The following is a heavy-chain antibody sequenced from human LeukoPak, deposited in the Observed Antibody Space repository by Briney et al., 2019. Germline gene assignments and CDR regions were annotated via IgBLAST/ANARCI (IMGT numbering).Heavy chain of an antibody. Sequence: GGSLRLSCAASGFTFSSNYMSWVRQAPGKGLEWVSLIYSGGSTFYTDSVEGRFTISRDNSKNTLYLQMNSLRAEDTAVYYCARGRGYCSSTSCYLPFDYWGQGTLVTVSS. J-gene: IGHJ4*02. CDR2: IYSGGST. V-gene: IGHV3-53*01. CDR3: ARGRGYCSSTSCYLPFDY. D-gene: IGHD2-2*01. CDR1: GFTFSSNY.